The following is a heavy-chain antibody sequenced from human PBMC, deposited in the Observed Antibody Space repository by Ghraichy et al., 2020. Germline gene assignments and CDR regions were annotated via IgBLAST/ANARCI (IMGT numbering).Heavy chain of an antibody. V-gene: IGHV1-2*02. D-gene: IGHD5-12*01. CDR2: INPNDGDT. CDR1: GYRFNDYF. CDR3: AREGYSGYHWAALDS. Sequence: ASVKVSCKASGYRFNDYFIHWVRQAPGQGPEWMGWINPNDGDTNSAQKFQGRVTLTRDASITTAYMELNRLTSDDTAVYSCAREGYSGYHWAALDSWGQGTLITVSS. J-gene: IGHJ3*02.